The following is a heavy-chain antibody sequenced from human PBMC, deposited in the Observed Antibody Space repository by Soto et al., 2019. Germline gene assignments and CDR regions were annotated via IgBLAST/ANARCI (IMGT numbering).Heavy chain of an antibody. J-gene: IGHJ5*02. D-gene: IGHD6-19*01. CDR3: ARESKKQWRVNGGWFDH. CDR1: VYTFTNYG. V-gene: IGHV1-18*01. Sequence: SVKVSCKASVYTFTNYGINWVRQAPGQGPEWMAWISAYNGNTNYAQKLQGRVTVTLDTSTSTAYKELRSLRSDDTAVYYCARESKKQWRVNGGWFDHWGQGTLVTVSS. CDR2: ISAYNGNT.